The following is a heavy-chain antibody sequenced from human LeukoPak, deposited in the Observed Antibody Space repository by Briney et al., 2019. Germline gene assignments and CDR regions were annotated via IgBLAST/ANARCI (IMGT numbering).Heavy chain of an antibody. CDR2: ISAYSGSS. D-gene: IGHD3-22*01. CDR1: GYTFSSYA. V-gene: IGHV1-18*01. CDR3: ARDRDQHYYDSSGYYFDY. Sequence: ASVKVSCKASGYTFSSYAISWVRQAPGQGLEWMGWISAYSGSSNYAQHLQGRVTLTTDTSTSTAYMELRSLRSDDTAVYYCARDRDQHYYDSSGYYFDYWGQGTLSPSPQ. J-gene: IGHJ4*02.